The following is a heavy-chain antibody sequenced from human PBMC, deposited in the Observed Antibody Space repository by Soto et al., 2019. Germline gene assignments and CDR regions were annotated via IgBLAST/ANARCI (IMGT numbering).Heavy chain of an antibody. CDR1: GFTFSNYA. CDR3: AREGVAATSINFDY. D-gene: IGHD2-15*01. Sequence: QVQLVESGGGVVQPGRSLRLSCAASGFTFSNYAMHWVRQAPGKGLEWVAVISYDGSNKYYADSVKGRFTFSRDNSKNTLYLQMNSLIAEDTAVYYCAREGVAATSINFDYWGQGTLVTVSS. V-gene: IGHV3-30-3*01. J-gene: IGHJ4*02. CDR2: ISYDGSNK.